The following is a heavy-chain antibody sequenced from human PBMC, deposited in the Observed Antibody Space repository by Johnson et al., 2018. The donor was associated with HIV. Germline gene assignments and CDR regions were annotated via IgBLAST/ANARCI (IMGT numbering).Heavy chain of an antibody. CDR1: GFTFSSYA. CDR3: AKDHPVVAERTGAFDI. Sequence: VQLVESGGGLVQPGGSLRLSCAASGFTFSSYAMSWVRQAPGKGLEWVSGINWNGGSTGYADSVKGRFTISRDNSKNTLYLQRNSLRAEDTAVYYCAKDHPVVAERTGAFDIWGQGTVVTVSS. J-gene: IGHJ3*02. CDR2: INWNGGST. V-gene: IGHV3-23*04. D-gene: IGHD2-15*01.